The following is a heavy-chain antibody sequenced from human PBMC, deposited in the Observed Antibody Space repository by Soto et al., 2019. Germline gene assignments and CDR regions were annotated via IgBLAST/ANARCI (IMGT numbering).Heavy chain of an antibody. CDR2: ISSTGVST. V-gene: IGHV3-64*02. CDR3: AARYCSGGSCLYFQH. Sequence: PGGSLRLSSAASGFTFSTYAMHWVRQAPGKGLEYVSAISSTGVSTYYADSVKGRFTISRDNSENTLFLQMGSLRADDMAVYYFAARYCSGGSCLYFQHWGQGTLVTVSS. J-gene: IGHJ1*01. D-gene: IGHD2-15*01. CDR1: GFTFSTYA.